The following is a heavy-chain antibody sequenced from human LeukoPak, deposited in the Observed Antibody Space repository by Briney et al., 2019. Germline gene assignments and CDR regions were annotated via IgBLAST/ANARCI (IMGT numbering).Heavy chain of an antibody. CDR2: IYYSGST. J-gene: IGHJ3*02. Sequence: PSETLSLTCAVYGGSFSGYYWSWIRQPPGKGLEWIGSIYYSGSTYYNPSLKSRVTISVDTSKNQFSLKLSSVTAADTAVYYRARDPGYYGSGTRGAFDIWGQGTMVTVSS. V-gene: IGHV4-34*01. CDR1: GGSFSGYY. CDR3: ARDPGYYGSGTRGAFDI. D-gene: IGHD3-10*01.